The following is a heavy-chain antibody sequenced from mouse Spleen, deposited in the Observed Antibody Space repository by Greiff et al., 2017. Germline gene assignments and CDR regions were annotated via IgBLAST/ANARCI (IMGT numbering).Heavy chain of an antibody. CDR3: APAGGKGVFAH. CDR1: GYTFTSYT. CDR2: INPSSGYT. V-gene: IGHV1-4*01. J-gene: IGHJ3*01. Sequence: QVQLQQSGAELARPGASVKMSCKASGYTFTSYTMHWVKQRPGQGLEWIGYINPSSGYTKYNQKFKDKATLTADKSSSTAYMQLSSLTSEDSAVYYCAPAGGKGVFAHWGQGTLVTVSA.